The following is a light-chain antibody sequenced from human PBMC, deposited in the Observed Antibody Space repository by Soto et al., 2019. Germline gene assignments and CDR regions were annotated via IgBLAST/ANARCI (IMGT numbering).Light chain of an antibody. CDR2: DAS. CDR3: QQRSNWPPT. J-gene: IGKJ4*01. CDR1: QSVSSY. Sequence: EIVLTQSPATLSLSPGEGATLSCRASQSVSSYLAWYQQKPGQAPRLLIYDASNSATGLPARFSGSGSGTDFTLTISRLEPEDFADYYCQQRSNWPPTFVGGTKVEIK. V-gene: IGKV3-11*01.